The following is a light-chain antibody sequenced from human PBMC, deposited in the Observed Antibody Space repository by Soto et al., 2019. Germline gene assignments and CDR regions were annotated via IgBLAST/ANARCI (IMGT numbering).Light chain of an antibody. J-gene: IGKJ1*01. V-gene: IGKV3-20*01. CDR3: QQYGSSPGT. CDR1: QSVSSY. CDR2: GAS. Sequence: ETVITQSPSTLSVSPGERATLSCRASQSVSSYLAWYQQKPGQAPRLLIYGASSRATGIPDRFSGSGSGTDFTLTISRLEPEDFVVYYCQQYGSSPGTFGQGTKV.